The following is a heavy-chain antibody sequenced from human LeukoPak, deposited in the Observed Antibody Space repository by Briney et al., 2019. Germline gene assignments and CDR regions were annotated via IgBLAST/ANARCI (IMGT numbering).Heavy chain of an antibody. CDR2: ISYDGSNK. V-gene: IGHV3-30-3*01. D-gene: IGHD2-2*01. CDR1: GFSFSSYA. CDR3: ARAGEDVVLGPAPVGGSPYNWFDP. Sequence: GGSLRLSCAASGFSFSSYAMHWVRQAPGKGLEWVAVISYDGSNKYYADSVKGRFTISRVNSKNALYLQMNSLRPEDTAVYYCARAGEDVVLGPAPVGGSPYNWFDPWGQGTLVTVSS. J-gene: IGHJ5*02.